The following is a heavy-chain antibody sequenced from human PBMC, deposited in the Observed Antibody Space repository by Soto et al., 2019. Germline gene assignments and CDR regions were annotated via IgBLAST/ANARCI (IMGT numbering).Heavy chain of an antibody. Sequence: GPSVKVSCKASGYTFTGYYIHWVREAPGQGLEWMGWINPQTGGTSYAQKFQGRVTLSRDTSINTAYLELSRLTSDDAAVYFCARERYQVISDGMDVWGQGTTVTVSS. CDR3: ARERYQVISDGMDV. CDR2: INPQTGGT. J-gene: IGHJ6*02. CDR1: GYTFTGYY. D-gene: IGHD2-2*01. V-gene: IGHV1-2*02.